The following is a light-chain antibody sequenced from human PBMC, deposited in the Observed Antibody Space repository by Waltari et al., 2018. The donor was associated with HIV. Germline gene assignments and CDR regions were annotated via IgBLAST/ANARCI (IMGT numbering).Light chain of an antibody. CDR3: QSADTTGSLYV. CDR1: ALPKQY. V-gene: IGLV3-25*03. J-gene: IGLJ1*01. Sequence: SYDLTQPPSVSVSPGQTARITCSGNALPKQYAYWYQQKPGQAPVLLIYKDTERTSGIPERFSGASSGTTVTLTISGVQAEDEADYYCQSADTTGSLYVFGTWTKVTV. CDR2: KDT.